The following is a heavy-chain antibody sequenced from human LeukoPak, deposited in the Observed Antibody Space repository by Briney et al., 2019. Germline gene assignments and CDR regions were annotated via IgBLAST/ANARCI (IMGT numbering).Heavy chain of an antibody. CDR3: ARAASDYGLSEDIVVVPAAKEWFDP. Sequence: PSETLSLTCTVSGDSISSYYWSWIRQPPGKGLEWIGYIYNSGSTKYNPSLKSRVTISVDKSKNQFSLKLSSVTAADTAVYYCARAASDYGLSEDIVVVPAAKEWFDPWGQGTLVTVSS. D-gene: IGHD2-2*01. CDR2: IYNSGST. J-gene: IGHJ5*02. CDR1: GDSISSYY. V-gene: IGHV4-59*12.